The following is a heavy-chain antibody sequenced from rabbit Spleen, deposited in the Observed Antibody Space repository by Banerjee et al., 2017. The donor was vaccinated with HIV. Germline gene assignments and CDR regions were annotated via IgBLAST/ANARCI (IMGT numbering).Heavy chain of an antibody. CDR1: GFPFSERAV. Sequence: QSLEESGGDLVKPEGSLTLTCTASGFPFSERAVMCWVRQAPGKGLTWIACINAITGKAVYASWAKGRFTFSRTSSTTVTLQMTSLTAADTAAYFCARGSAMMTMVITGYYFTLWGQGTLVTVS. CDR3: ARGSAMMTMVITGYYFTL. CDR2: INAITGKA. V-gene: IGHV1S40*01. J-gene: IGHJ4*01. D-gene: IGHD2-1*01.